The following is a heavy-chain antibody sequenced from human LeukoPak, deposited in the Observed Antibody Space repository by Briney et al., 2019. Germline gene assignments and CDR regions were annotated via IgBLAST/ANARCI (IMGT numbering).Heavy chain of an antibody. J-gene: IGHJ5*02. Sequence: ASVKVSCKASGYTFTGYYMHWVRQAPGQGLEWMGRINPNSGGTNYAQKFQGRVTMTRDTSISTAYMELSRLRSDDTAVYYCARDTAMVFNWFDPWGQGTLVTVSS. V-gene: IGHV1-2*06. CDR1: GYTFTGYY. D-gene: IGHD5-18*01. CDR2: INPNSGGT. CDR3: ARDTAMVFNWFDP.